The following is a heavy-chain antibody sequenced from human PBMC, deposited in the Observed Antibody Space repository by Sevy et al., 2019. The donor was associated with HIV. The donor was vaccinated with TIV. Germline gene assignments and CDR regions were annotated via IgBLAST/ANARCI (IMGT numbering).Heavy chain of an antibody. J-gene: IGHJ4*02. Sequence: GGSLRLSCAASGFTFSSYAMHWVRQAPGKGLEWVAVISYDGSNKYYADSVKGRFTISRDNSRNTLYLQMNSLRAEDTAVYYCARGPFDYYDSSGYPNGIDYWGQGTLVTVSS. D-gene: IGHD3-22*01. CDR3: ARGPFDYYDSSGYPNGIDY. CDR1: GFTFSSYA. CDR2: ISYDGSNK. V-gene: IGHV3-30*04.